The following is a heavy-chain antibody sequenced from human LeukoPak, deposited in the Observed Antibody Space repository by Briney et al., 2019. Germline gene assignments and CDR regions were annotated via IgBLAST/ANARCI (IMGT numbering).Heavy chain of an antibody. D-gene: IGHD3-22*01. V-gene: IGHV4-4*07. CDR3: AREFGAYYYDSSAPEGYYYYYMDV. J-gene: IGHJ6*03. CDR2: IYTSGST. Sequence: PSETLSLTCTVSGGSISSYYWSWIRQPAGKGLEWIGRIYTSGSTNYNPSLKSRVTISVDKSKNQFSLKLSSVTAADTAMYYCAREFGAYYYDSSAPEGYYYYYMDVWGKGTTVTVSS. CDR1: GGSISSYY.